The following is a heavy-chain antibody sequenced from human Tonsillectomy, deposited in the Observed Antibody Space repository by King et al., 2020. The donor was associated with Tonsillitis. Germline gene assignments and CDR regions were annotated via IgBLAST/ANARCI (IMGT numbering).Heavy chain of an antibody. V-gene: IGHV3-9*01. CDR2: ISWNSGSI. CDR3: AKGGGGATRGGWGYYGMDV. CDR1: GFTFDDYA. J-gene: IGHJ6*02. Sequence: VQLVESGGGLVQPGRSLRLSCAASGFTFDDYAMHWVRQAPGKGLEWVSGISWNSGSIGYAESVKGRFTISRDNAKNSLYLQMNSLRAVDTALYYCAKGGGGATRGGWGYYGMDVWGQGTTVTVSS. D-gene: IGHD1-26*01.